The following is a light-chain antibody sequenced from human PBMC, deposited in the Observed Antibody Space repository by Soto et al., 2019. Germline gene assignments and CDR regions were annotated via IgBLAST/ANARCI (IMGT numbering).Light chain of an antibody. CDR3: SSYTSSSTLNVV. CDR2: DVS. Sequence: QSALTQPASVSGSPGQSITISCTGTSSDDGGDNYVSWYQQHPGKAPKLMIYDVSNRPSGVSNRFSGSKSGNTASLTISGLQAEDEADYYCSSYTSSSTLNVVFGGGTKLTVL. CDR1: SSDDGGDNY. V-gene: IGLV2-14*01. J-gene: IGLJ2*01.